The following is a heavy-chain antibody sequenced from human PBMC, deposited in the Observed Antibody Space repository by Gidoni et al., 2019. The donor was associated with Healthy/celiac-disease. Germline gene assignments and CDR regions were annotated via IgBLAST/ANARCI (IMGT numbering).Heavy chain of an antibody. CDR3: FSGSYTEGFDY. V-gene: IGHV4-34*01. D-gene: IGHD3-10*01. CDR2: INHSGST. CDR1: GGSFSGYY. Sequence: QVQLQQWGAGLLKPSETLSLTCSVHGGSFSGYYWGWIRQPPGKGLEWIGEINHSGSTNYNPSLKSRVTISVDTSKNQFSLKLSSVTAADTAVYYCFSGSYTEGFDYWGQGTLVTVSS. J-gene: IGHJ4*02.